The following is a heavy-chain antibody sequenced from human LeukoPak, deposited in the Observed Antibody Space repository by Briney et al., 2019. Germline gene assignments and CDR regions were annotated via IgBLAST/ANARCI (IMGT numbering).Heavy chain of an antibody. Sequence: GGSLRLSCAASGYTFSDHYINWVRQAPGKGLEWVGHTRNKANNYATDYAASVKGRFTISRDDSRNSVYLQMNSLKTEDTAVYYCARWRSGTSDWGQGTLVTVSS. CDR3: ARWRSGTSD. J-gene: IGHJ4*02. D-gene: IGHD4-23*01. V-gene: IGHV3-72*01. CDR1: GYTFSDHY. CDR2: TRNKANNYAT.